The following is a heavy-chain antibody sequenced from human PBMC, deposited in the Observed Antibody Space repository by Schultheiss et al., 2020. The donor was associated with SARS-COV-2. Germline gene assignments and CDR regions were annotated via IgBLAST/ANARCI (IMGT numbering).Heavy chain of an antibody. V-gene: IGHV1-18*01. CDR2: ISAYNGNT. CDR1: GYTFTSYG. D-gene: IGHD3-22*01. CDR3: ARDYYYDSSGYYQDAFDI. J-gene: IGHJ3*02. Sequence: ASVKVSCKASGYTFTSYGISWVRQAPGQGLEWMGWISAYNGNTNYAQKLQGRVTMTTDTSTSTAYMELRSLRSDDTAVYYCARDYYYDSSGYYQDAFDIWGQGTMVTVSS.